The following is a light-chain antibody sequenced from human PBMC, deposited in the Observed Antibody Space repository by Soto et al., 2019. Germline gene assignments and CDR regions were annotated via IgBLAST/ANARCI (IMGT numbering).Light chain of an antibody. Sequence: QTVVTQEPSFSVSPGRTVTLTCGLSSGSVSTSYYPSWYQQTPGQAPRTLIYSTNTRSSGVPDRFSGSILGNKAALTITGAQADDESDYYCVLYMGSPWVFGGGTKLTVL. CDR1: SGSVSTSYY. CDR3: VLYMGSPWV. CDR2: STN. V-gene: IGLV8-61*01. J-gene: IGLJ3*02.